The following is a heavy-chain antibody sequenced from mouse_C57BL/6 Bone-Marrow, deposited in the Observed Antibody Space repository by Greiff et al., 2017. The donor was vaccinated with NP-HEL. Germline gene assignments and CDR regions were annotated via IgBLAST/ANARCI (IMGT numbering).Heavy chain of an antibody. D-gene: IGHD2-12*01. CDR3: ARKLNYTPYYYAMDY. CDR2: IHPNSGST. CDR1: GYTFTSYW. V-gene: IGHV1-64*01. Sequence: VQLQESGAELVKPGASVKLPCKASGYTFTSYWMHWVKQRPGQGLEWIGMIHPNSGSTNYNEKFKSKATLTVDKSSSTAYMQLSSLTFEDSAVYYCARKLNYTPYYYAMDYWGQGTSVTVSS. J-gene: IGHJ4*01.